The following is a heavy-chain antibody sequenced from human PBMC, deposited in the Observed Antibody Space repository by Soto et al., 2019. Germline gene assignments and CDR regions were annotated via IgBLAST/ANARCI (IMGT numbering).Heavy chain of an antibody. Sequence: QVQLVQSGAEVKKPGSSVKVSCKASGGTFSRYTINWVRQAPGQGLEWMGRIIPITAIANYTQKFKSRVTITVDKSTTTAYMELSSLRSDDTAVYYCARGSTIVRGAPSWFDPWGQGTRVTVSS. CDR1: GGTFSRYT. D-gene: IGHD3-10*01. CDR2: IIPITAIA. CDR3: ARGSTIVRGAPSWFDP. V-gene: IGHV1-69*02. J-gene: IGHJ5*02.